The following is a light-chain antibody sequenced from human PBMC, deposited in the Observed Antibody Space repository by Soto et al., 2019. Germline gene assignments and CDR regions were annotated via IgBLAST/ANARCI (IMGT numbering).Light chain of an antibody. CDR1: SSDTGDYNY. J-gene: IGLJ1*01. Sequence: QSVLTQPPSASGSPGQSVTISCSGTSSDTGDYNYVSWCQQHPGKAPKLMIYEVSKRPSGVPDRFSGSKSGNTASLTVSGLQAEDEADYYCSSYAGSDNYVFGTGTRSPS. CDR3: SSYAGSDNYV. V-gene: IGLV2-8*01. CDR2: EVS.